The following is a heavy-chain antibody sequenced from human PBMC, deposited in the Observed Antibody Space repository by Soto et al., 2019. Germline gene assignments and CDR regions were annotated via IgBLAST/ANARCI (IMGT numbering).Heavy chain of an antibody. CDR3: AGSDIVVVPAALRFDF. D-gene: IGHD2-2*01. CDR1: GDSITSGGYS. CDR2: IYHSGTA. Sequence: QLQLQESGSGLVKPSQTLSLTCAVSGDSITSGGYSWSWIRQPPGRALEWIGYIYHSGTASYNPSLKSRVSSSVDRSQNQFSLKVRSVTAADPAVYFCAGSDIVVVPAALRFDFWGQGALATVSS. V-gene: IGHV4-30-2*01. J-gene: IGHJ4*02.